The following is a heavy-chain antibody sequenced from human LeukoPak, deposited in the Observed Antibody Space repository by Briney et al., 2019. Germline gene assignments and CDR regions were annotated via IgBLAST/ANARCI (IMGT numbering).Heavy chain of an antibody. V-gene: IGHV4-59*01. D-gene: IGHD2-2*01. CDR3: ARERYCSSTSCHDDAFDI. CDR1: GGSISSYY. Sequence: PSETLSLTCTVSGGSISSYYWSWIRQPPGKGLEWIGYIYYSGSTNYNPSLKSRVTISVGTSKNQFSLKLSSVTAADTAVYYCARERYCSSTSCHDDAFDIWGQGTMVTVSS. CDR2: IYYSGST. J-gene: IGHJ3*02.